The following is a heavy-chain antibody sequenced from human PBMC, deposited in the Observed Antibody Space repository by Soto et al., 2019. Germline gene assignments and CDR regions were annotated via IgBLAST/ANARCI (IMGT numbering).Heavy chain of an antibody. CDR3: ATVRAGPLAHYYYYYMDV. V-gene: IGHV1-3*01. D-gene: IGHD6-19*01. J-gene: IGHJ6*03. CDR1: GYTFTSYA. Sequence: ASVKVSCKASGYTFTSYAMHWVRQAPGQRLEWMGWINAGNGNTKYSQKFQGRVTITRDTSANTAYMELSSLRSEDTAVYYCATVRAGPLAHYYYYYMDVWGKGTTVTVSS. CDR2: INAGNGNT.